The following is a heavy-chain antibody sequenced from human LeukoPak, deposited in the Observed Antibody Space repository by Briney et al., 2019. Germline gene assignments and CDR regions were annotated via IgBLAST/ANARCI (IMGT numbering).Heavy chain of an antibody. V-gene: IGHV4-59*10. CDR1: GGSFSGYY. CDR2: IYTSGST. D-gene: IGHD4-23*01. Sequence: SETLSLTCAVYGGSFSGYYWSWIRQPAGKGLEWIGRIYTSGSTNYNPSLKSRVTMSVDTSKNQFSLKLSSVTAADTAVYYCAAPQPTTLVTGRLDYWGQGTLVTVSS. J-gene: IGHJ4*02. CDR3: AAPQPTTLVTGRLDY.